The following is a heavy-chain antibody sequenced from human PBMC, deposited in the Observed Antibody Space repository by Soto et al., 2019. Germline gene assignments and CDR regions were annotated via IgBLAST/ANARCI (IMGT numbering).Heavy chain of an antibody. Sequence: SETLSLTCAVYGGSFSGYYWSWIRQPPGKGLEWIGEINHSGSTNYNPSLKSRVTISVDTSKNQFSLKLSSVTAADTAVYYCDTLAAAGTTYYYYYGMDVWGQGTTVTVSS. J-gene: IGHJ6*02. D-gene: IGHD6-13*01. CDR1: GGSFSGYY. CDR3: DTLAAAGTTYYYYYGMDV. CDR2: INHSGST. V-gene: IGHV4-34*01.